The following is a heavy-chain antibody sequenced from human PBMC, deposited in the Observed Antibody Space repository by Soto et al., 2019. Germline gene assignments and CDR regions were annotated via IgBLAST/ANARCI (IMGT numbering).Heavy chain of an antibody. CDR1: GGCIISHY. Sequence: SETLSRTCTVSGGCIISHYWCWVRQAPGKGPEWIGYIYYRGSTSYNRSLRSRSTISVDTSNNQFSLKLNSVTTADTAVYYCARDGREASGMDVWGPRTKVNVSS. V-gene: IGHV4-59*11. J-gene: IGHJ6*02. CDR2: IYYRGST. CDR3: ARDGREASGMDV. D-gene: IGHD1-26*01.